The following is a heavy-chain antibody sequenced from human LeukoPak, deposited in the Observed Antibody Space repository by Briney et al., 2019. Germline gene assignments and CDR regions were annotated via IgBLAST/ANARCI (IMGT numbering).Heavy chain of an antibody. CDR1: GYTFTGYY. J-gene: IGHJ4*02. Sequence: ASVKVSCKASGYTFTGYYMHWVRQAPGQGLEWMGWINPNSGGTNYAQKFQGRVTMTRDTTISTAYMELSRLRSDDTAVYYCARRGQTSRTFDYWGQGTLVTVSS. V-gene: IGHV1-2*02. CDR2: INPNSGGT. CDR3: ARRGQTSRTFDY. D-gene: IGHD1-1*01.